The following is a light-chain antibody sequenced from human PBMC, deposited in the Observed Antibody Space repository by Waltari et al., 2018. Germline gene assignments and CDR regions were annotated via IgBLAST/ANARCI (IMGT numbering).Light chain of an antibody. CDR1: SFRRYY. J-gene: IGLJ3*02. Sequence: SSEVTQDPHVSVALGQTVTITCRGDSFRRYYASWYRQRPGPAPVIVLYGQEGPAGIPDRFSGSTSGDTAYLTSTGAQAGDEGDYYCLSRDTPSTRVFGGGTRLTV. CDR3: LSRDTPSTRV. CDR2: GQ. V-gene: IGLV3-19*01.